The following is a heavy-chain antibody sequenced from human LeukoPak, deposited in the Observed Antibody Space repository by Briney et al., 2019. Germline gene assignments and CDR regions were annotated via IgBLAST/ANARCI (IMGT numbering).Heavy chain of an antibody. CDR3: ARDAQRWLRPFDY. CDR2: ISSSSSYI. J-gene: IGHJ4*02. V-gene: IGHV3-21*01. D-gene: IGHD5-12*01. CDR1: GFTFSSYS. Sequence: AGGSLRLSCAASGFTFSSYSMNWVRQAPGKGLEWVSSISSSSSYIYYADSVKGRFTISRDNAKNSLYLQMNSLRAEDTAVYYCARDAQRWLRPFDYWGQGTLVTVSS.